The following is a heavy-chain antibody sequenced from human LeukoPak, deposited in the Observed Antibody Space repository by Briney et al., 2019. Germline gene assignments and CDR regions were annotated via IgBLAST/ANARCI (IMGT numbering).Heavy chain of an antibody. D-gene: IGHD4-17*01. CDR1: GGSISSGGYY. CDR3: ARGAWNDDYGDYDLDY. J-gene: IGHJ4*02. CDR2: IYYSGST. V-gene: IGHV4-31*03. Sequence: PSQTLSLTCTVSGGSISSGGYYWSWIRQHPGKGLEWIGYIYYSGSTYYNPSLKSRVTISVDTSKNQFSLKVRSATAADTAVYYCARGAWNDDYGDYDLDYWGQGALVTVSS.